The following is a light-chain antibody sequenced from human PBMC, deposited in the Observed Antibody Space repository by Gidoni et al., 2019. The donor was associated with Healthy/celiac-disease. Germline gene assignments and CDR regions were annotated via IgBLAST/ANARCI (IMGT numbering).Light chain of an antibody. CDR1: KLADKD. CDR2: QDS. V-gene: IGLV3-1*01. Sequence: SFHLIRPPSVPGPPGQPASFTCSEVKLADKDACWYQQKHDQSPVLVIYQDSKRPSGSPERFSGSTSENTATLTIGGTQAMDEADYYCQAWDSSTAVVFGGGTKLTVL. J-gene: IGLJ2*01. CDR3: QAWDSSTAVV.